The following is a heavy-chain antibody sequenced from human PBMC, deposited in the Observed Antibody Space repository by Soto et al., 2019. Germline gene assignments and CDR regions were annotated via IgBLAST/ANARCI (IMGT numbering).Heavy chain of an antibody. J-gene: IGHJ6*02. CDR3: ARQGRNTKIVLVKHYAADF. CDR2: IYYDGTT. CDR1: SASIRRNTYF. V-gene: IGHV4-39*01. D-gene: IGHD3-22*01. Sequence: SETLSLNRTVSSASIRRNTYFWAWVRQPTGKGLEWIGAIYYDGTTYYTESLKSRVSISVDTSKNQFSLKVNSVTAADTAVYFCARQGRNTKIVLVKHYAADFWGQGTAVT.